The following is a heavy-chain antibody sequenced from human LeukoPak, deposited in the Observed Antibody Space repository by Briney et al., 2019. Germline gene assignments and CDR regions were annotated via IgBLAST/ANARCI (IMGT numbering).Heavy chain of an antibody. Sequence: GGSLRLSCAASGFTFTSYALSWVRQAPGKGLEWVSSISGSGGSTYYADSVKGRFTISRDNSKNTLYLQMNSLRAEDTAVYYCAKDLPNPGTSRHFQYWGQGTLVTVSP. CDR3: AKDLPNPGTSRHFQY. J-gene: IGHJ1*01. V-gene: IGHV3-23*01. D-gene: IGHD2-8*01. CDR1: GFTFTSYA. CDR2: ISGSGGST.